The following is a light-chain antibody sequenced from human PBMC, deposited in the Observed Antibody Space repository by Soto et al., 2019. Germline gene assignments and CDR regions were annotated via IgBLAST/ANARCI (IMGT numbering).Light chain of an antibody. CDR3: HQYGSSPYT. CDR1: QSVSNNY. CDR2: GAS. V-gene: IGKV3-20*01. J-gene: IGKJ2*01. Sequence: EIVLTQSPGTLSLSPGERATLSCRASQSVSNNYLAWYQQKPGQAPRLLIYGASTRATGIPDRFSGSGSGTDFTLTISRLEPEDFAVYYCHQYGSSPYTFGQGTKVDIK.